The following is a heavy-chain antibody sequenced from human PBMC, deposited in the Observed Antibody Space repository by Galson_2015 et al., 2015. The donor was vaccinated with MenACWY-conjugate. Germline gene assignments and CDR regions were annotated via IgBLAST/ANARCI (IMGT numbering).Heavy chain of an antibody. V-gene: IGHV3-48*03. J-gene: IGHJ6*03. CDR1: GFTFTGYD. Sequence: SLRLSCAASGFTFTGYDFNWVRQAPGKGLEWLSYISKSGSPIYYADSVKGRFTISRDNIKKSLFLEMSSLRAEDTDVYYCARVGTWIHQYFYYMDVWGKGTTVTVSS. CDR3: ARVGTWIHQYFYYMDV. D-gene: IGHD5-18*01. CDR2: ISKSGSPI.